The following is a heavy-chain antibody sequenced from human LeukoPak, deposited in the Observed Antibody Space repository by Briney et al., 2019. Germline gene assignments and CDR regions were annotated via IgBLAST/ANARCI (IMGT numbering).Heavy chain of an antibody. V-gene: IGHV3-23*01. CDR3: AKALGGGYYGSGKA. D-gene: IGHD3-10*01. Sequence: GGSLRLSCAASGITFSSYGMSWVRQAPGKGLEWVSSISSTGGTTYYADSVKGRFTISRDNSKNTLYLQMNSLRAEDTAVYYCAKALGGGYYGSGKAWGQGTMVTVSS. CDR1: GITFSSYG. CDR2: ISSTGGTT. J-gene: IGHJ3*01.